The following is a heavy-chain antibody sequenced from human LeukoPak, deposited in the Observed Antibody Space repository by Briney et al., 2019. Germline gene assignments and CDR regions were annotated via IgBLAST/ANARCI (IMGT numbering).Heavy chain of an antibody. V-gene: IGHV3-74*01. Sequence: GGSLRLSRVASGFTFSSYWMHWVRQAPGKGLVWVSRINSDGSTTTYADSVRGRFTISRDNAKHTLYLQMNSLRAEDTAVYYCERGGFDTIGFDYWGQGTLVTVSS. CDR3: ERGGFDTIGFDY. J-gene: IGHJ4*02. D-gene: IGHD3-10*01. CDR2: INSDGSTT. CDR1: GFTFSSYW.